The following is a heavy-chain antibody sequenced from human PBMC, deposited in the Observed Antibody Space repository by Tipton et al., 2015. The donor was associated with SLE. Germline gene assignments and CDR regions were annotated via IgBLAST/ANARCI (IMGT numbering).Heavy chain of an antibody. J-gene: IGHJ4*02. CDR3: ASPPLLPYSSGGYYFDY. CDR2: ISSSGSTI. CDR1: GFTFSSYE. Sequence: SLRLSCAASGFTFSSYEMNWVRQAPGKGLEWVSYISSSGSTIYYADSVKGRFTISRDNAKNSLYLQMNSLRAEDTAVYYCASPPLLPYSSGGYYFDYWGQGTLVTVSS. V-gene: IGHV3-48*03. D-gene: IGHD6-19*01.